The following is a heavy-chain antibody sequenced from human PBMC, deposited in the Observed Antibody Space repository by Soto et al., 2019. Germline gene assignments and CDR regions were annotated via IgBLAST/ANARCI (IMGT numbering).Heavy chain of an antibody. CDR1: GFTFSSYW. CDR2: IKQDGSEK. J-gene: IGHJ2*01. Sequence: GGSLRLSCAASGFTFSSYWMSWVRQAPGKGLEWVANIKQDGSEKYYVDSVKGRFTISRDNAKNSLYLQMNSLRAEDTAVYYCARDRSGDFWSGPNWYFDLWGRGTLVTVSS. D-gene: IGHD3-3*01. CDR3: ARDRSGDFWSGPNWYFDL. V-gene: IGHV3-7*01.